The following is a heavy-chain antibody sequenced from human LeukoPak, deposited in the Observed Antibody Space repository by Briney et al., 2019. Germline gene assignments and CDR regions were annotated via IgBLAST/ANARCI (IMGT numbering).Heavy chain of an antibody. J-gene: IGHJ4*02. CDR1: SYSIGSGYY. D-gene: IGHD1-26*01. V-gene: IGHV4-38-2*01. CDR2: IYHNGRT. Sequence: SETLSLAXDVSSYSIGSGYYWGWIREPPGKGLERIGSIYHNGRTYYNPSLKSRVTMSVDTSKNHFSLKLNSVTAADTALYYCALDPADRGAYYFDYWGQGTLVTVSS. CDR3: ALDPADRGAYYFDY.